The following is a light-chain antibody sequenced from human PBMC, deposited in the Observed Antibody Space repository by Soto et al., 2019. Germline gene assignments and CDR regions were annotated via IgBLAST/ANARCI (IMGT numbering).Light chain of an antibody. Sequence: QSALTQPASVSGSPGQSITISCTGTSSDVGGYDYVSWYQHHPGKAPKFMIYEVTNRPSGVSHRFSGSKSGNTASLTISGLQAEDEADYYCCSYAGSSTWVFGGGTKLTVL. V-gene: IGLV2-14*01. CDR1: SSDVGGYDY. CDR3: CSYAGSSTWV. CDR2: EVT. J-gene: IGLJ3*02.